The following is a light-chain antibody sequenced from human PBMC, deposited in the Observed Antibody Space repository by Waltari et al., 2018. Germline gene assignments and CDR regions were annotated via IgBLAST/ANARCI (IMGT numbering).Light chain of an antibody. CDR3: QQFNNYPLT. CDR1: QGIRSA. J-gene: IGKJ4*01. V-gene: IGKV1D-13*01. CDR2: DAS. Sequence: AIQLTQSPFSLSASVGDKVTIPCRASQGIRSALAWFQPKPGETPKLLIYDASTLESGVPSRFSGSGSGTDFTLTISRLQPEDFATYYGQQFNNYPLTFGGGTKVEIK.